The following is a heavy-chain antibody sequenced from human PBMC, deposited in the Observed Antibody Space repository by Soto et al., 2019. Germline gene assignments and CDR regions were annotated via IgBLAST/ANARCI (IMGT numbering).Heavy chain of an antibody. J-gene: IGHJ6*02. Sequence: SVKVSCEASGGTFSSYAISWVRQAPGQGLEWMGGIIPIFGTANYAQKFQGRVTITADESTSTAYMELSSLRSEDTAVYYCARPKHPPERYYYYGMDVWGPGTTVTF. CDR1: GGTFSSYA. CDR3: ARPKHPPERYYYYGMDV. V-gene: IGHV1-69*13. CDR2: IIPIFGTA. D-gene: IGHD1-26*01.